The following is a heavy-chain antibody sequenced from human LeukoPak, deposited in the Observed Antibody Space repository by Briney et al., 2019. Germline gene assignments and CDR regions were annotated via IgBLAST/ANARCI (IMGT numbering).Heavy chain of an antibody. CDR2: IKQDGSEK. V-gene: IGHV3-7*01. Sequence: GGSLRLSCAASGFTLSSYSMSWVRQAPGKGLEWVANIKQDGSEKYYVDSVKGRFTISRDNAENSLYLQMNSLRAEDTAVYYCARYDFWSGYRYFDYWGQGTLVTVSS. CDR1: GFTLSSYS. J-gene: IGHJ4*02. CDR3: ARYDFWSGYRYFDY. D-gene: IGHD3-3*01.